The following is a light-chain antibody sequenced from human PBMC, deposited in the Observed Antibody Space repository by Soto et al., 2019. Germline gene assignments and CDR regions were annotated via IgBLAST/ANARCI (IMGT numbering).Light chain of an antibody. CDR3: AAWDDSLNGCV. J-gene: IGLJ1*01. Sequence: QSVLTQPPSASGTPGQRVTISCSGSSSNIGNNSVNWYQHLPGTAPKLLIYSNNQRPSGVPDRFSGSKSGTSASLAISGLQSDDETDYYCAAWDDSLNGCVFGTGTKVTVL. CDR2: SNN. V-gene: IGLV1-44*01. CDR1: SSNIGNNS.